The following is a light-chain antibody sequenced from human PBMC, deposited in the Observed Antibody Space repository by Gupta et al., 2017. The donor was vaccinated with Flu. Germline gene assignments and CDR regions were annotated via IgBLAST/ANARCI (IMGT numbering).Light chain of an antibody. Sequence: QSVLTQPPSVSAAPGQKGTISCSGSSSNIGNNYVFWYQQLPGTAPKLLIYDNNKRPSGIPDRVSGSKSGTSATLGITGLQTGDEADYYCGTWDSSLSAGVFGGGTKLTVL. V-gene: IGLV1-51*01. CDR3: GTWDSSLSAGV. J-gene: IGLJ3*02. CDR2: DNN. CDR1: SSNIGNNY.